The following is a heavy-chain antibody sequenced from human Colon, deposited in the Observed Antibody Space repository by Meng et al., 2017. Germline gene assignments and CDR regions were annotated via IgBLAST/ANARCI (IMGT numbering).Heavy chain of an antibody. CDR1: GDSITSYY. CDR3: ARGGASSKWLDP. J-gene: IGHJ5*02. V-gene: IGHV4-59*01. D-gene: IGHD6-6*01. Sequence: SETLSLTCTVSGDSITSYYWSWIRQPPGKGLEWTAWIYYSGSTNYNPSLKSRVTISMDTSKHQFSLNLTSVTTADTAVYYCARGGASSKWLDPWGQGILVTVSS. CDR2: IYYSGST.